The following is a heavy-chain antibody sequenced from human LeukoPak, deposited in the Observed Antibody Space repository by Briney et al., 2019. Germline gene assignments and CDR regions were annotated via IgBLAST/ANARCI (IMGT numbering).Heavy chain of an antibody. CDR2: IRQDGSAK. D-gene: IGHD4-11*01. V-gene: IGHV3-7*01. CDR3: ARDRDYSLDY. J-gene: IGHJ4*02. CDR1: GFIFSSYW. Sequence: GGSLRLSCAASGFIFSSYWMSWVRQAPGKGLEWVANIRQDGSAKYYVDSVKGRFTISRDNAKNSLYLQMNSLRVEDTAVYYCARDRDYSLDYWGQGILVTVSS.